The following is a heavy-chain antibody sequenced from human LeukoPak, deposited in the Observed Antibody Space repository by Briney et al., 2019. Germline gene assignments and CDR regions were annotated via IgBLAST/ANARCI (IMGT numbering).Heavy chain of an antibody. Sequence: PGGSLRLSCAASGFTFSSYAMSWVRQAPGRGLEWVSAISGSGGSTYYADSVKGRFTISRDNSKNTLYLQMNSLRAEDTAVYYCAKGIGSSWNYDYWGQGTLVTVSS. CDR3: AKGIGSSWNYDY. V-gene: IGHV3-23*01. CDR1: GFTFSSYA. CDR2: ISGSGGST. D-gene: IGHD6-13*01. J-gene: IGHJ4*02.